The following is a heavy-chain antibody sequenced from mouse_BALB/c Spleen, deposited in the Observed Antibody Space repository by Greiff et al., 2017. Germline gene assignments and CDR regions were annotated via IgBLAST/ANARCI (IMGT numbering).Heavy chain of an antibody. Sequence: EVQLVESGGGLVKLGGSLKLSCAASGFTFSSYYMSWVRQTPEKRLELVAAINSNGGSTYYPDTVKGRFTISRDKAKNTLYLQMSSLKSEDTALYDCARHEIYYDCEGFAYWGQGTLVTVSA. D-gene: IGHD2-4*01. CDR1: GFTFSSYY. V-gene: IGHV5-6-2*01. CDR2: INSNGGST. J-gene: IGHJ3*01. CDR3: ARHEIYYDCEGFAY.